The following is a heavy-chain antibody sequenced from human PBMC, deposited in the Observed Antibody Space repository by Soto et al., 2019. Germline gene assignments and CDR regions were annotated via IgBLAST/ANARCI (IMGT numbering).Heavy chain of an antibody. V-gene: IGHV3-30*02. D-gene: IGHD1-1*01. J-gene: IGHJ6*03. Sequence: GGSLRLSCAASGFTFSSYGMRWVRQAPGKGLEWVAVIWYDGSNKYYADSVKGRFTISRDNSKNTLYLQMNSLRAEDTAVYYCGIRIDDDRSYYLDVWGKGTTVTVAS. CDR3: GIRIDDDRSYYLDV. CDR1: GFTFSSYG. CDR2: IWYDGSNK.